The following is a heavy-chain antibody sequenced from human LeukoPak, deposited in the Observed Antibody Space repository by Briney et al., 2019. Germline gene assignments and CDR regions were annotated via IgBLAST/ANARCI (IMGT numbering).Heavy chain of an antibody. V-gene: IGHV1-2*02. Sequence: ASVKVSCKASGYTFTSYGISWVRQAPGQGLEWMGWINPNSGGTKSAQKFQGRVTMTRDTSNSTAYMELSRLISDDTAVYYCARAGYYATSGPDYWGQGTLVTVSS. CDR1: GYTFTSYG. D-gene: IGHD3-22*01. CDR2: INPNSGGT. J-gene: IGHJ4*02. CDR3: ARAGYYATSGPDY.